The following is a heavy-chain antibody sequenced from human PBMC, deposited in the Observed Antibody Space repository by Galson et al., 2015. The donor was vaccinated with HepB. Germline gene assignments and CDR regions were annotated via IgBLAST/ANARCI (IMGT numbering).Heavy chain of an antibody. J-gene: IGHJ6*02. CDR3: AKDIFDYGDYRSSMDV. CDR2: INRNSGSI. D-gene: IGHD4-17*01. Sequence: SLRLSCAASGFTFDDYAMHWVRQAPGKGLEWVSGINRNSGSIGYADSVKGRFTISRDNAKNSLYLQMNSLRAEDTALYYCAKDIFDYGDYRSSMDVWGQGTTVTVSS. CDR1: GFTFDDYA. V-gene: IGHV3-9*01.